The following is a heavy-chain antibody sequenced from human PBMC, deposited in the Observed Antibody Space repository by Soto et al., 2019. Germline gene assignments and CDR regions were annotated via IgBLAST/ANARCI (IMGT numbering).Heavy chain of an antibody. J-gene: IGHJ3*02. CDR3: ARDFTDDAFDI. CDR1: GLIFSNYW. Sequence: GGSVRLSCVASGLIFSNYWMSWVRQAPGKGLEWVAKIKQDGSEKYYVNSVKGRFTISRDNAKNSLFLQMNSLRADDTAVYYCARDFTDDAFDIWGQGTMVTVSS. V-gene: IGHV3-7*03. CDR2: IKQDGSEK.